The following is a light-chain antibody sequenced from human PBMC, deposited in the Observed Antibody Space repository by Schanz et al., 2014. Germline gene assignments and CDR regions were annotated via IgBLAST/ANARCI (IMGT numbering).Light chain of an antibody. Sequence: QTVVTQEPSLTVSPGGTVTLTCGSSTGAVTSGHSPYWFQQKPGQAPRTLIYDTNNKLSWTPARFSASLLGGKAALTLTGAQPEDEAEYYCLLSYTGAHVFGAGTKLTVL. J-gene: IGLJ1*01. CDR1: TGAVTSGHS. CDR3: LLSYTGAHV. CDR2: DTN. V-gene: IGLV7-46*01.